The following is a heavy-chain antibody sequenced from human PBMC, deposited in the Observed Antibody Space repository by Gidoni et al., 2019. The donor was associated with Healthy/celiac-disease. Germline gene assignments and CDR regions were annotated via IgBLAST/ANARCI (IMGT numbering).Heavy chain of an antibody. Sequence: QVQLVEPGGGVVQPGRSLRLSGAAAGVTFSSYDMHWVRQAPGKGLEGVAVISYDGSNKYCADSVKGRFTISRDNSKNTLYLQMNSLRAEDTAVYYCARTYYYDSSGYRDAFDIWGQGTMVTVSS. CDR1: GVTFSSYD. J-gene: IGHJ3*02. CDR3: ARTYYYDSSGYRDAFDI. CDR2: ISYDGSNK. D-gene: IGHD3-22*01. V-gene: IGHV3-30-3*01.